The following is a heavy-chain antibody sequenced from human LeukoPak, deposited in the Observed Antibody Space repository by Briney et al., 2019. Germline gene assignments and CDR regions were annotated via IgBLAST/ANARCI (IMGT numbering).Heavy chain of an antibody. CDR2: IYSGGST. Sequence: GGSLRLSCAASGFTVSSNYMSWVRQAPGKGLEWVSVIYSGGSTYCADSVKGRFTISRDNSKNTLYLQMNSLRAEDTAVYYCARVKMATIDYWGQGTLVTVSS. CDR1: GFTVSSNY. CDR3: ARVKMATIDY. D-gene: IGHD5-24*01. J-gene: IGHJ4*02. V-gene: IGHV3-53*01.